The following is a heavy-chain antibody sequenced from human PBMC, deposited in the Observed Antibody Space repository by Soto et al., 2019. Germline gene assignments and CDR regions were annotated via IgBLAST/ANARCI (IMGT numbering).Heavy chain of an antibody. J-gene: IGHJ4*02. CDR2: IYYSGST. CDR1: GGSISSGDYY. D-gene: IGHD3-10*01. V-gene: IGHV4-30-4*01. CDR3: ARGLDYYGSGSYYRYFDY. Sequence: ASETLSLTCTVSGGSISSGDYYWSWIRQPPWKGLEWIGYIYYSGSTYYNPSLKSRVTISVDTSKNQFSLKLSSVTAADTAVYYCARGLDYYGSGSYYRYFDYWGQVXLVTVYS.